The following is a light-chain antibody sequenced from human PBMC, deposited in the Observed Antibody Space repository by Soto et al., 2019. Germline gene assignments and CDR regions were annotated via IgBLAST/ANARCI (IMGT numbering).Light chain of an antibody. J-gene: IGKJ1*01. V-gene: IGKV3-20*01. Sequence: EIVLTQSPATLSLSPGERATLSCRVSQSVTSNYIAWYQQKPGQAPRLLIYGASSRATGIPDRFSSSGCGTAFTLPISRLEPADFSVYYCQRYGSSRPWTFGQGTKVDIK. CDR1: QSVTSNY. CDR3: QRYGSSRPWT. CDR2: GAS.